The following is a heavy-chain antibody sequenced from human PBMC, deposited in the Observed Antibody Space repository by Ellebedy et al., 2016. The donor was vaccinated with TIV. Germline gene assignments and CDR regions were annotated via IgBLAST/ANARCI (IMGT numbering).Heavy chain of an antibody. D-gene: IGHD6-6*01. Sequence: GESLKISCAASGISVSSNYMNWVRQAPGKALEWVSVIYTGGITYYADSVKGRFTISRDNSKNTLFLQMSSLRAEDTAVYYCARGRRRSSSRTFDYWGQGTLVSVSS. V-gene: IGHV3-66*01. J-gene: IGHJ4*02. CDR1: GISVSSNY. CDR3: ARGRRRSSSRTFDY. CDR2: IYTGGIT.